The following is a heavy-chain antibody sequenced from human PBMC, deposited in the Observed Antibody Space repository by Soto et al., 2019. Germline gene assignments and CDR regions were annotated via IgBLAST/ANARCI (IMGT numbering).Heavy chain of an antibody. J-gene: IGHJ3*01. V-gene: IGHV1-69*08. CDR2: IIPILGIA. CDR3: ARDRGSSGWYYRDDAFDF. D-gene: IGHD6-19*01. CDR1: GGTFSSYT. Sequence: QVQLVQSGAEVKKPGSSVKVSCKASGGTFSSYTISWVRQAPGQGLEWMGRIIPILGIANYTQKFQGRVTITADKSTRTAYMGLSSLRAEDMAVYCRARDRGSSGWYYRDDAFDFWGQGTMVTVSS.